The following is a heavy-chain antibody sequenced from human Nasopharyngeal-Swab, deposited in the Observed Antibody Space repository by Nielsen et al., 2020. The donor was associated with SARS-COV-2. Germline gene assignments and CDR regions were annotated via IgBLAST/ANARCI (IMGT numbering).Heavy chain of an antibody. CDR1: GGSLSGYY. Sequence: SETLSLTCAVYGGSLSGYYWSWIRQPPGKGLEWIGEINHSGSTNYNPSLKSRVTISVDTSKNQFSLKLSSVTAADTAVYYCARDSTSTTSFMDVWGQGTTVTVSS. V-gene: IGHV4-34*01. CDR2: INHSGST. J-gene: IGHJ6*02. CDR3: ARDSTSTTSFMDV. D-gene: IGHD2/OR15-2a*01.